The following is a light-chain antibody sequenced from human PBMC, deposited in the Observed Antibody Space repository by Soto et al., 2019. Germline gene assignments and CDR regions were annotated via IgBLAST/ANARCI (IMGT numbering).Light chain of an antibody. CDR3: QQYNNWPAIT. CDR2: GAS. V-gene: IGKV3-15*01. CDR1: QSVGSN. J-gene: IGKJ5*01. Sequence: EIVMTQSPATLSLSPGERAILSCRASQSVGSNLVWYQQKPGQAPRLLVYGASTRATGIAARFSGSGSGTEFTLTISSLQSEDFAVYYCQQYNNWPAITFGQGTRLEIK.